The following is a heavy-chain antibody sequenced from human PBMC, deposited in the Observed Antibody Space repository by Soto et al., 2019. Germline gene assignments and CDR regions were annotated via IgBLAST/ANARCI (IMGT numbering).Heavy chain of an antibody. D-gene: IGHD3-10*02. V-gene: IGHV6-1*01. CDR2: TYYRSKWHN. Sequence: QSLTLTGTVSGGGGSCKRATWNWIRQFPSRGLEWLGRTYYRSKWHNEYAVSVKSRITINPDTSKNQFSLQLNSVTPEDTAVYYCANMDDVWGQGTLVTVSS. J-gene: IGHJ4*02. CDR1: GGGGSCKRAT. CDR3: ANMDDV.